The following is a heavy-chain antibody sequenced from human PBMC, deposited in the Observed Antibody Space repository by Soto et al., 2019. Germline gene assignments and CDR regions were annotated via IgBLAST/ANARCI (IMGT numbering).Heavy chain of an antibody. J-gene: IGHJ3*02. Sequence: SVKVSCKASGGTFSSYAISWVRQAPGQGLEWMGGIIPIFGTANYAQKFQGRVTITADESTSTAYMELSSLRSEDTAVYYCARASDDTYYYDSSGGAGAFDIWGQGTMGTGSS. CDR1: GGTFSSYA. D-gene: IGHD3-22*01. CDR3: ARASDDTYYYDSSGGAGAFDI. CDR2: IIPIFGTA. V-gene: IGHV1-69*13.